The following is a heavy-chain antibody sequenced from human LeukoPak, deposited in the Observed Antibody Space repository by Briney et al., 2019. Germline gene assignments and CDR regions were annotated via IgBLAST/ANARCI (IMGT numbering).Heavy chain of an antibody. V-gene: IGHV1-8*01. CDR2: MNPNSGNT. Sequence: ASVKVSCKASGYTFTSYDINWVRQATGQGLEWMGWMNPNSGNTGYAQKFQGRVTMTRDMSTSTVYMELSSLRSEDTAVYYCARDGQDYYDFWSGDNWFDPWGQGTLVTVSS. CDR1: GYTFTSYD. J-gene: IGHJ5*02. CDR3: ARDGQDYYDFWSGDNWFDP. D-gene: IGHD3-3*01.